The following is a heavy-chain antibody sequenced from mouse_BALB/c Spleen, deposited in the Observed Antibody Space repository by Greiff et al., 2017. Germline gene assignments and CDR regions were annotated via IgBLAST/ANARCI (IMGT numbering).Heavy chain of an antibody. J-gene: IGHJ3*01. V-gene: IGHV2-9*02. CDR3: ATQEGYLFAY. CDR2: IWAGGST. D-gene: IGHD3-2*02. Sequence: QVHVKQSGPGLVAPSQSLSITCTVSGFSLTSYGVHWVRQPPGKGLEWLGVIWAGGSTNYNSALMSRLSISKDNSKSQVFLKMNSLQTDDTAMYYWATQEGYLFAYWGQGTLVTVSA. CDR1: GFSLTSYG.